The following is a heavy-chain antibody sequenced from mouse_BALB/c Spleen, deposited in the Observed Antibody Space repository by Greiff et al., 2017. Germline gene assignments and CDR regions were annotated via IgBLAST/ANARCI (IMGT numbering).Heavy chain of an antibody. D-gene: IGHD2-9*01. J-gene: IGHJ3*01. CDR3: ARAYYGYSWFAY. Sequence: VQGVESGPGLVAPSQSLSITCTVSGFSLTSYGVHWVRQPPGKGLEWLGVIWAGGSTNYNSALMSRLSISKDNSKSQVFLKMNSLQTDDTAMYYCARAYYGYSWFAYWGQGTLVTVSA. V-gene: IGHV2-9*02. CDR1: GFSLTSYG. CDR2: IWAGGST.